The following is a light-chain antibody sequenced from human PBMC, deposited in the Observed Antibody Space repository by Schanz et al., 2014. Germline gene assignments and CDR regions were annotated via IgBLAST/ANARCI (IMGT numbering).Light chain of an antibody. CDR3: QQYGNWPLT. Sequence: EIVMTQSPATLSVSPGERATLSCRASQSVSRYLAWYQEKPGQAPRLLISDASTRATGVPARFSGSGSGTEFSLTISSLQSEDFAVYYCQQYGNWPLTFGGGTKVEIK. CDR2: DAS. J-gene: IGKJ4*01. CDR1: QSVSRY. V-gene: IGKV3-15*01.